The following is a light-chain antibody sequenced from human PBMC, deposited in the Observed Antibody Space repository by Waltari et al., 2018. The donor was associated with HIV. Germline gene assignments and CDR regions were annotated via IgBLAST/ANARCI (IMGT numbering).Light chain of an antibody. CDR1: SSDVGSSNY. CDR3: SSSAGGDTLV. J-gene: IGLJ3*02. Sequence: QSALTQPPPASGFPGQSVTIPCTGTSSDVGSSNYVAWYQQYPGKAPKLLIYEITKRPSGVPDRFSGSKSGNTASLTVSGLQAEDEADYYCSSSAGGDTLVFGGGTKLTVL. V-gene: IGLV2-8*01. CDR2: EIT.